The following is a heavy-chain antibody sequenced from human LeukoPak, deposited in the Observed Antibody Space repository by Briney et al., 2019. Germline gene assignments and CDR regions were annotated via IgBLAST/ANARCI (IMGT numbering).Heavy chain of an antibody. V-gene: IGHV3-48*02. CDR3: ARRERQSANYYYFDY. CDR2: ISGSTSAV. J-gene: IGHJ4*02. Sequence: PGGSLRLSCAASGFTFTRYGMVWVRQAPGKGLEWVSYISGSTSAVYYADSVRGRFTISRDNAKNSLYLQMNSLRDDDTAVYYCARRERQSANYYYFDYWGQGTLVTVSP. CDR1: GFTFTRYG. D-gene: IGHD1-26*01.